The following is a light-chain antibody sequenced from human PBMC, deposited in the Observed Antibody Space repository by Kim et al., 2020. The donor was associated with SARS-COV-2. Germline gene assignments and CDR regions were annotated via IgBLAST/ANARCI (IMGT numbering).Light chain of an antibody. V-gene: IGLV3-1*01. CDR3: QTWDSTTVI. CDR2: QDN. J-gene: IGLJ2*01. Sequence: ASPDQPPRITCSGDKLGEKYTCWYQHTPGQSPGVVIYQDNKRPSGMTERFSGSSSGNTATLTISGTQPMDEADYYCQTWDSTTVIFGGGTQLTVL. CDR1: KLGEKY.